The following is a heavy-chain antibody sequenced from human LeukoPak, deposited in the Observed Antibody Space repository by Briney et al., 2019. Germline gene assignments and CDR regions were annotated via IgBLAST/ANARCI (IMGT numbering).Heavy chain of an antibody. D-gene: IGHD3-10*01. CDR2: IYTSGST. CDR1: GGSISSYY. Sequence: SETLSLTCTVSGGSISSYYWSWIRQPAGKGLEWIGRIYTSGSTNYNPSLKSRVTMSVDTSKNQFSLKLSSVTAADTAVYYCARDELLWFGELPYYYYMDVWGKGTTVTVSS. V-gene: IGHV4-4*07. CDR3: ARDELLWFGELPYYYYMDV. J-gene: IGHJ6*03.